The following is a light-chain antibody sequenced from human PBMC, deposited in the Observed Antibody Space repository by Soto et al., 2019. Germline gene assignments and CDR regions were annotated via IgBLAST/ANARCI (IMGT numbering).Light chain of an antibody. Sequence: QSVLTQPPSVSGAPGQWVTISCTGSSSNIGAVYDVHWYQQLPGTAPKLLIYGNSNRPSGVPDRFSGSKSGTSASLAITGLQAEDEAEYYCQSYDSSRSGYVVFGGGTKLTVL. J-gene: IGLJ2*01. V-gene: IGLV1-40*01. CDR1: SSNIGAVYD. CDR3: QSYDSSRSGYVV. CDR2: GNS.